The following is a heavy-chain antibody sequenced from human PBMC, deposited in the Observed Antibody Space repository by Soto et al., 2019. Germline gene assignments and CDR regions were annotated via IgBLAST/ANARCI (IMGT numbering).Heavy chain of an antibody. Sequence: EVQLVESGGGLVQPGGSLKLSCAASGFTFSGSAMHWVRQASGKGLEWVGRIRSKANSYATAYAASVKGRFTISRDDSTNTAYLQMNSLKTEDTAVYYCTRRTDSSSWTGFDFDYWGQGTLVTVSS. J-gene: IGHJ4*02. CDR1: GFTFSGSA. CDR3: TRRTDSSSWTGFDFDY. CDR2: IRSKANSYAT. D-gene: IGHD6-13*01. V-gene: IGHV3-73*01.